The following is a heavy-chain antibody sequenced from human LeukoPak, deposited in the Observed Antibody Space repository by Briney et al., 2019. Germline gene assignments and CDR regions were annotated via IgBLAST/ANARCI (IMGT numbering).Heavy chain of an antibody. D-gene: IGHD4-17*01. CDR1: GFTLSDHY. J-gene: IGHJ4*02. Sequence: KPGGSLRLSCTVSGFTLSDHYMSWFRKSPGRGLEWISWITSSGTTIDYADSVKGRFTTSRDNTKNSIYLQMNSLRADDTAVYYCARDPDYGDPYWGQGTLVTVSS. CDR2: ITSSGTTI. CDR3: ARDPDYGDPY. V-gene: IGHV3-11*01.